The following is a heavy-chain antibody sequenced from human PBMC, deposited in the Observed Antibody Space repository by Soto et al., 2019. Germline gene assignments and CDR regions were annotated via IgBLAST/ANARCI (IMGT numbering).Heavy chain of an antibody. CDR2: LYYSGTT. Sequence: QVQLQESGPGLVKPSETLSLTCTVSGGSISSYYWSWIRQPPGKGLEWMGYLYYSGTTNYNPPLKSRVAISVDTSKHQFSLKLSSVTAADTAVYYCARRYGSCFDYWGQGTLVTVSS. D-gene: IGHD6-6*01. J-gene: IGHJ4*02. V-gene: IGHV4-59*08. CDR1: GGSISSYY. CDR3: ARRYGSCFDY.